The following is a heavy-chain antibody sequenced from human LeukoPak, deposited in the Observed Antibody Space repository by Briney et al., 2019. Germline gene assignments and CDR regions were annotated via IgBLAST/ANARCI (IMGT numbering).Heavy chain of an antibody. CDR2: ISYDGNNK. CDR3: ARVMGRYCSSTSCYVDY. V-gene: IGHV3-30*04. CDR1: GFSFSNYA. Sequence: GGSLRLSCSASGFSFSNYAMYWVRQAPGKGLEWVAVISYDGNNKYYADSVKGRFTISRDNSKNTLYLQMNSLRAEDTAVYYCARVMGRYCSSTSCYVDYWGQGTLVTVSS. D-gene: IGHD2-2*01. J-gene: IGHJ4*02.